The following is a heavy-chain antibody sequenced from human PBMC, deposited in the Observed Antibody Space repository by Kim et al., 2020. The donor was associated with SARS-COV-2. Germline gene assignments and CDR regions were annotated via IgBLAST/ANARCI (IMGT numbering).Heavy chain of an antibody. J-gene: IGHJ6*02. CDR2: IYHSGTT. CDR3: VRDRPHTYGSGTYMDV. D-gene: IGHD3-10*01. CDR1: GGSISTINW. V-gene: IGHV4-4*02. Sequence: SETLSLTCAVSGGSISTINWWSWVRQPPGKGLEWIGEIYHSGTTTYNPSLESRVSISVDKSKNQFSLKLSSVTAADTAVYYCVRDRPHTYGSGTYMDVWGQGTTVTVSS.